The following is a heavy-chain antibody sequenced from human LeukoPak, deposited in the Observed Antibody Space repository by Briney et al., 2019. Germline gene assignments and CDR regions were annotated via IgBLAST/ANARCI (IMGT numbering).Heavy chain of an antibody. CDR2: ISGSGSST. D-gene: IGHD6-13*01. J-gene: IGHJ4*02. Sequence: PGGSLRLSCAASGFTFSSYAMSWVRQAPGKGLEWVSGISGSGSSTYYADSVKGRFNISRDNSKSMVYLQMNRLRADDTAVYHCAKEGYASSWYRFDYWGQGTLVTVSS. CDR1: GFTFSSYA. V-gene: IGHV3-23*01. CDR3: AKEGYASSWYRFDY.